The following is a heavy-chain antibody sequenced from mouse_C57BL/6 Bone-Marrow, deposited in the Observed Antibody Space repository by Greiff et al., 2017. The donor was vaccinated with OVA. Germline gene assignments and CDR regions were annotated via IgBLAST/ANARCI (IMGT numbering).Heavy chain of an antibody. CDR1: GYTFTSYG. J-gene: IGHJ2*01. Sequence: QQSGAELARPGASVKLSCKASGYTFTSYGISWVKQRTGQGLEWIGEIYPRSGNTYYNEKFKGKATLTADKSSSTAYMELRSLTSEDSAVYFCARLGGLYYFDYWGQGTTLTVSS. V-gene: IGHV1-81*01. CDR2: IYPRSGNT. CDR3: ARLGGLYYFDY. D-gene: IGHD6-1*01.